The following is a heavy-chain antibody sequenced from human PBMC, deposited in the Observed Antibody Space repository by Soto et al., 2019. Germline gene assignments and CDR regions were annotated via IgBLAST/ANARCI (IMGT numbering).Heavy chain of an antibody. CDR3: AKANRHCSGNNCSYFDY. CDR1: GFTFSTYG. J-gene: IGHJ4*02. Sequence: EVQLLESGGGLVQPGGSLRLSCAASGFTFSTYGMNWVRQAPGKGLEWVSPISSTDNSGRTYYADSVQGRFTISRDNSKHTLYLQMNRLTAEDTAVYYCAKANRHCSGNNCSYFDYWGQGTLVTVSS. V-gene: IGHV3-23*01. CDR2: ISSTDNSGRT. D-gene: IGHD2-15*01.